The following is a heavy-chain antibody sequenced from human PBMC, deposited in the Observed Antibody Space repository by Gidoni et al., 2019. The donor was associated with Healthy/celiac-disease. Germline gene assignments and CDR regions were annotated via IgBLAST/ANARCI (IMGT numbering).Heavy chain of an antibody. Sequence: EVQLVESGGGLVQPGRSLRLSCAASGFTFDDYAMHWVRQAPGKGLDWVSGISWNSGSIGYADSVKGRFTISRDNAKNSLYLQMNSLRAEDTALYDCAMDRGVIRMDVWGQGTTVTVSS. D-gene: IGHD3-10*01. CDR2: ISWNSGSI. CDR1: GFTFDDYA. V-gene: IGHV3-9*01. J-gene: IGHJ6*02. CDR3: AMDRGVIRMDV.